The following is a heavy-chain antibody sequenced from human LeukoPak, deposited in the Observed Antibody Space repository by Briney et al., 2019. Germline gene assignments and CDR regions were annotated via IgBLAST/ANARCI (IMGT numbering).Heavy chain of an antibody. D-gene: IGHD2-2*01. CDR3: ALPPRKYQLSNNAFDF. J-gene: IGHJ3*01. V-gene: IGHV3-30*02. CDR1: GFTFGSYG. Sequence: GGSLRLSCAPSGFTFGSYGMHWVRQAPGKGLEWVSFIQYDGSSKYYADSVKGRFTVSRDNSKNTLSLQMNSLRAEDTAVYYCALPPRKYQLSNNAFDFWGQGTMVTVSS. CDR2: IQYDGSSK.